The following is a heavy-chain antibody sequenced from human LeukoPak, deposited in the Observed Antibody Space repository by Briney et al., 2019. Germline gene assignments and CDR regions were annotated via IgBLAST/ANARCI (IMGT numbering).Heavy chain of an antibody. CDR3: ARESGVVPAEMSPLDY. V-gene: IGHV3-33*01. Sequence: GGSLRLSCAASGFTFSSYGMHWVRQAPGKGLEWVAVIWYDGSNKYYADSVKGRFAISRDNSKSTLYLQMNSLRAEDTAVYYCARESGVVPAEMSPLDYWGQGTLVTVSS. J-gene: IGHJ4*02. D-gene: IGHD2-2*01. CDR2: IWYDGSNK. CDR1: GFTFSSYG.